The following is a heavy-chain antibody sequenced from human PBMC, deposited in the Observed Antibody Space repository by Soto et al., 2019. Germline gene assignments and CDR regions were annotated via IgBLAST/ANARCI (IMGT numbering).Heavy chain of an antibody. J-gene: IGHJ6*03. Sequence: QVQLQESGPGLVKPSETLSLTCTVSGGSINSYYWSWIRQPPGKGLEWIAYIYYTGSTNYNPSLKSRVTMSVDTSKNQFSLKLSSVTAADTAVYYCARDTDYSYMDVWGKGTTVTVSS. CDR1: GGSINSYY. CDR2: IYYTGST. V-gene: IGHV4-59*01. CDR3: ARDTDYSYMDV.